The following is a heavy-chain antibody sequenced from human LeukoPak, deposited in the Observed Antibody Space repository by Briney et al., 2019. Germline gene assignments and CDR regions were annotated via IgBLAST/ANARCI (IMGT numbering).Heavy chain of an antibody. V-gene: IGHV4-30-2*01. J-gene: IGHJ4*02. D-gene: IGHD3-10*01. CDR2: IYHSGST. CDR3: ARAEFGELWDY. Sequence: SQTLSLTCTVSGGSISSGGYYWSWIRRPPGKGLEWIGYIYHSGSTYYNPSLKSRVTISVDRSKNQFSLKLSSVTAADTAVYYCARAEFGELWDYWGQGTLVTVSS. CDR1: GGSISSGGYY.